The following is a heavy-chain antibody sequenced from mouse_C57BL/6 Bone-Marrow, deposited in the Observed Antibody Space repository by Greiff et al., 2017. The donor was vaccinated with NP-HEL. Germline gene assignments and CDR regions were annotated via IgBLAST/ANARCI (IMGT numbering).Heavy chain of an antibody. Sequence: QVQLQQSGAELVKPGASVKLSCKASGYTFTSYWMHWVKQRPGQGLEWIGMIHPNSGSTNYNEKFKSKATLTVDKSSSTAYMQLSSLTSEDSAVYYCAREGWLLRGYAMDYWGQGTSVTVSS. J-gene: IGHJ4*01. CDR2: IHPNSGST. CDR1: GYTFTSYW. V-gene: IGHV1-64*01. D-gene: IGHD2-3*01. CDR3: AREGWLLRGYAMDY.